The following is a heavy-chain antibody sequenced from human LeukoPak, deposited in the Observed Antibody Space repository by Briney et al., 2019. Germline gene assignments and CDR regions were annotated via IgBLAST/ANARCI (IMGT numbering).Heavy chain of an antibody. CDR3: ASRYCTSTSCSLDV. Sequence: ASVKVSCKASGGTFSSYTINWVRQAPGQGLEWMGRIIPIFDTAHCAQNFQGRVTITADKSTSAAYMELSSLRSEDTAIYYCASRYCTSTSCSLDVWGQGTTVTVSS. D-gene: IGHD2-2*01. CDR1: GGTFSSYT. CDR2: IIPIFDTA. J-gene: IGHJ6*02. V-gene: IGHV1-69*08.